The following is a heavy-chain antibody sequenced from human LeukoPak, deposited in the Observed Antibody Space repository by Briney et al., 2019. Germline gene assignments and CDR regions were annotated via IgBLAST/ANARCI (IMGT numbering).Heavy chain of an antibody. V-gene: IGHV1-69*13. D-gene: IGHD4-11*01. CDR3: ARELLGHNSNSDY. CDR2: IIPIFGTA. J-gene: IGHJ4*02. CDR1: GGTFSSYA. Sequence: ASVKVSCKASGGTFSSYAISWVRQAPGQGLEWMGGIIPIFGTANYAQKFQGRVTITADESTSTAYMELSSLRSEDTAVYYCARELLGHNSNSDYWGQGTLVTVPS.